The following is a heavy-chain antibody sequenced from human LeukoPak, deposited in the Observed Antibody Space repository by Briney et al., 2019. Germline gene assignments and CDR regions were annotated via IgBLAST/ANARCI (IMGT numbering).Heavy chain of an antibody. CDR1: GFTFNNYG. J-gene: IGHJ4*02. D-gene: IGHD4-23*01. CDR2: MWYDGSNK. CDR3: ARSYYRGNSGATDY. V-gene: IGHV3-33*01. Sequence: GRSLRLSCATSGFTFNNYGMHWVRQAPGKGREWVAVMWYDGSNKYYADSVQGRFTISRDNSKNTLYLQMNSLRVEDTAVYYCARSYYRGNSGATDYWGQGTLVSVSS.